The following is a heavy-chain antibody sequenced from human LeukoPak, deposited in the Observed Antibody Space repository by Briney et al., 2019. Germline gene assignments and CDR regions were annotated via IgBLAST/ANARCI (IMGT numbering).Heavy chain of an antibody. Sequence: GGSLRLSCAASGFTFSSYAMHWVRQAPGKGLEWVAVISYDGSKKYYADSVKGQFTISRDNSKNTLYLQMNSLRAEDTAVYYCARPDLEWFGSYYYYYGMDVWGQGTTVTVSS. D-gene: IGHD3-10*01. CDR2: ISYDGSKK. CDR1: GFTFSSYA. J-gene: IGHJ6*02. V-gene: IGHV3-30*04. CDR3: ARPDLEWFGSYYYYYGMDV.